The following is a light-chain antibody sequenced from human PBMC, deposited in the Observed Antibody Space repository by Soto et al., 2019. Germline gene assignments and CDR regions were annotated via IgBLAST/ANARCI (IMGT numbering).Light chain of an antibody. Sequence: DIVMTQSPATLSVSPGERATLSCRASQSVSSNLAWYQQKPGQAPRLLIYAASSRATGVPARFGGSGSGTEFTLTISSLQSEDFALYYCQQYDVWPPWTFGQGTKVELK. V-gene: IGKV3-15*01. CDR3: QQYDVWPPWT. CDR1: QSVSSN. J-gene: IGKJ1*01. CDR2: AAS.